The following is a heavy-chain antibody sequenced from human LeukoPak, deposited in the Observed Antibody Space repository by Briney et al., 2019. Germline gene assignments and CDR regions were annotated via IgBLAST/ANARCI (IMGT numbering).Heavy chain of an antibody. D-gene: IGHD3-22*01. CDR2: ISYDGSNK. CDR3: AKHAIDSSGYVDAFDI. Sequence: LRLSCAASGFTFGSYGMHWVRQAPGKGLEWVAVISYDGSNKYYADSVKGRFTISRDNSKNTLYLQMNSLRAEDTAVYYCAKHAIDSSGYVDAFDIWGQGTMVTVSS. J-gene: IGHJ3*02. V-gene: IGHV3-30*18. CDR1: GFTFGSYG.